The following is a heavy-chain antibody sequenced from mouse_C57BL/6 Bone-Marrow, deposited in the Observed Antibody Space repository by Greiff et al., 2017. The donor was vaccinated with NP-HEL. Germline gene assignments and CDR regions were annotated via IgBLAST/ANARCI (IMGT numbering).Heavy chain of an antibody. CDR2: IDPENGDT. CDR3: TTIYYYGSSYDYFDY. J-gene: IGHJ2*01. CDR1: GFNIKDDY. V-gene: IGHV14-4*01. D-gene: IGHD1-1*01. Sequence: EVQLQQSGAELVRPGASVKLSCTASGFNIKDDYMHWVKQRPEQGLEWIGWIDPENGDTEYASKFQGKATITADTSSNTAYLQLSSLTSEDTAVYYCTTIYYYGSSYDYFDYWGQGTTLTVSS.